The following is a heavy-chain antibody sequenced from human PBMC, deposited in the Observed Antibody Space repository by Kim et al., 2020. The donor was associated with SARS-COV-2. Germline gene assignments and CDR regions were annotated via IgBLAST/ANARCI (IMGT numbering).Heavy chain of an antibody. D-gene: IGHD6-19*01. J-gene: IGHJ4*02. V-gene: IGHV3-49*02. CDR3: TRHSSGWLGAFDY. Sequence: SAASVKGRFTISRDDSKSIAYLQMNSLKTEDTAVYYCTRHSSGWLGAFDYWGQGTLVTVSS.